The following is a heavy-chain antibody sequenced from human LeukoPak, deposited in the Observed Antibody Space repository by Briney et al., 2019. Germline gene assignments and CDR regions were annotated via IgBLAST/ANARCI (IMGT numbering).Heavy chain of an antibody. D-gene: IGHD5-24*01. CDR1: GGSISSYY. J-gene: IGHJ3*02. CDR3: ASADGYTPGDAFDI. V-gene: IGHV3-23*01. Sequence: ETLSLTCTVSGGSISSYYWSWVRQAPGKGLEWVSAISGSGGSTYYADSVKGRFTISRDNAKNSLYLQMNSLRAEDTAVYYCASADGYTPGDAFDIWGQGTMVTVPS. CDR2: ISGSGGST.